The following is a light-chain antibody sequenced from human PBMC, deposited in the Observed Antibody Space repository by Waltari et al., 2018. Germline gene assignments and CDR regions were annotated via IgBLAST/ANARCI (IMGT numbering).Light chain of an antibody. CDR3: ATWDDSLNAWI. Sequence: QSLLTQPPSISGAPGPRVTISCSGGSSNTGRNSVIWYAQGPGTTPKLPMYRSDQRPSGVSDRFSGSKSGTSASLAITGLLSADEADYICATWDDSLNAWIFGGGTRLTVL. V-gene: IGLV1-44*01. CDR2: RSD. CDR1: SSNTGRNS. J-gene: IGLJ2*01.